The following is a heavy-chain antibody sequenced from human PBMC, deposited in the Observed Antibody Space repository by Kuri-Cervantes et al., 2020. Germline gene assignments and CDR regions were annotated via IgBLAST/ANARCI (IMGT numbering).Heavy chain of an antibody. CDR2: SYYSGST. CDR1: GGSISTYY. V-gene: IGHV4-59*01. J-gene: IGHJ6*03. D-gene: IGHD4-17*01. Sequence: SETLSLTCTVSGGSISTYYWSWIRQPPGKVPEWLGYSYYSGSTNYNPSFKSRVTISVDTSKNQLSLKLSSVTAADTAVYYCAKTETTTVTPLSYYYYMDVWGKGTTVTVSS. CDR3: AKTETTTVTPLSYYYYMDV.